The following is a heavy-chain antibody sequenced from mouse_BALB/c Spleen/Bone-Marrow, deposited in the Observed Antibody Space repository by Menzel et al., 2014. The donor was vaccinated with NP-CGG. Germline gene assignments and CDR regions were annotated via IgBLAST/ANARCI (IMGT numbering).Heavy chain of an antibody. D-gene: IGHD4-1*01. Sequence: EVQLVESGGGLVQPGGSRKLSCAASGFTFSSLGMHWVRRAPEKGLEWVAYISSGSSTIFYADTVKGRFTVSRDNPKNTLFLQMTSLRSEDTAMYYCTRGGNWDDFDYWGQGTTLTVSS. J-gene: IGHJ2*01. V-gene: IGHV5-17*02. CDR1: GFTFSSLG. CDR3: TRGGNWDDFDY. CDR2: ISSGSSTI.